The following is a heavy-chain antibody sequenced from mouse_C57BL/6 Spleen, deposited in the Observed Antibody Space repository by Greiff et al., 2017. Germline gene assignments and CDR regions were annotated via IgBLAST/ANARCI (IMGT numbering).Heavy chain of an antibody. CDR3: ARSYYDSTGFAY. CDR2: IDPSDSYT. CDR1: GYTFTSYW. V-gene: IGHV1-69*01. D-gene: IGHD2-10*01. J-gene: IGHJ3*01. Sequence: QVQLQQPGAELVMPGASVKLSCKASGYTFTSYWMHWVKQRPGQGLEWIGEIDPSDSYTNYNQKFKGKSTLTVAKSSSTAYMQLRSLTSEDSAVYYCARSYYDSTGFAYGGQGTLVTVSA.